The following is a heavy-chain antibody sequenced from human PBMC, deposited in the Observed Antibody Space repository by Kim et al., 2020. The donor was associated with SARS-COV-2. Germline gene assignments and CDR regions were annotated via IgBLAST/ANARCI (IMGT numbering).Heavy chain of an antibody. Sequence: GGSLRLSCAASGFTFTSYWMTWVRQAPGKGLEWVANIKQDENETYYVDSVKGRFTISRDNAKNSLYLQMNSLRAEDTAVYYCARVGDCGRTSCDKRGRLDYWGQGTLVTVSS. D-gene: IGHD2-2*02. J-gene: IGHJ4*02. CDR2: IKQDENET. CDR3: ARVGDCGRTSCDKRGRLDY. V-gene: IGHV3-7*01. CDR1: GFTFTSYW.